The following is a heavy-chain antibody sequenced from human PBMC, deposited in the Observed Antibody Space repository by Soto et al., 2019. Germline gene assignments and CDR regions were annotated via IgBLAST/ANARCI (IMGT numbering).Heavy chain of an antibody. V-gene: IGHV3-33*01. CDR2: IWYDGSNK. J-gene: IGHJ5*02. D-gene: IGHD3-16*01. Sequence: GGSLRLSCAASGFTFSSYGMHWVRQAPGKGLEWVAVIWYDGSNKYYADSVKGRFTISRDNSKNTLYLQMNSLRAEDTAVYYCARDLNNYGSWFDPWGQGTLVTVSS. CDR3: ARDLNNYGSWFDP. CDR1: GFTFSSYG.